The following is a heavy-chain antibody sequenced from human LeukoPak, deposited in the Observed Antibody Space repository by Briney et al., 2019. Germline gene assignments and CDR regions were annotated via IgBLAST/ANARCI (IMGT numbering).Heavy chain of an antibody. CDR1: GDIVSSNSAA. V-gene: IGHV6-1*01. D-gene: IGHD5-12*01. Sequence: SQTLSLTCAISGDIVSSNSAAWNWIRQSPSRGLEWLVRTYYRSKWYNDYAVSVKSRITINPDTSKNQFSLQLNSVTPEDTAVYYCARARVATDAFNYYYYGVDVWGQGTTVTVSS. J-gene: IGHJ6*02. CDR3: ARARVATDAFNYYYYGVDV. CDR2: TYYRSKWYN.